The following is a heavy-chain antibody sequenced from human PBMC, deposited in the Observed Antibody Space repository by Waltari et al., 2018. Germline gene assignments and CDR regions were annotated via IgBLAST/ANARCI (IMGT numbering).Heavy chain of an antibody. CDR1: GFTFSSSG. Sequence: QVQLVESGGGVVQPGRSLRLSCAASGFTFSSSGMLWVRQARGQGLEWVAVIWYDGSNKYYADSVKGRFTISRDNSKNTLYLQMNSLRAEDTAVYYCARDIEVVAAKYYYYGMDVWGQGTTVTVSS. D-gene: IGHD2-15*01. V-gene: IGHV3-33*01. CDR3: ARDIEVVAAKYYYYGMDV. CDR2: IWYDGSNK. J-gene: IGHJ6*02.